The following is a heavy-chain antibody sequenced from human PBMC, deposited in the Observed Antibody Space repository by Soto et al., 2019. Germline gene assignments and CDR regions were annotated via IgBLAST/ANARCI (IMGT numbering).Heavy chain of an antibody. Sequence: SETLSLTCAVYGGSLSGHYWSCLRQPPGKGLEWIGEVNHSGSTNYNASLKSRVTISEDTSKNQFSLKLTSVAAADTAIYYCARVRNSCFSNWGQGTLVTVSS. CDR1: GGSLSGHY. CDR2: VNHSGST. V-gene: IGHV4-34*01. J-gene: IGHJ4*02. D-gene: IGHD2-15*01. CDR3: ARVRNSCFSN.